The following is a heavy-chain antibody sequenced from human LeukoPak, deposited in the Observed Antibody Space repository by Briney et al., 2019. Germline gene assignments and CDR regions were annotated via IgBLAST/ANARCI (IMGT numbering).Heavy chain of an antibody. D-gene: IGHD2-21*02. CDR2: IYYSGST. J-gene: IGHJ6*03. V-gene: IGHV4-39*01. Sequence: TPSETLSLTCTVSGGSISSSSYYWGWIRQPPGRGLEWIGSIYYSGSTYYNPSLKSRVTISVDTSKNQFSLKLSSVTAADTAVYYCASQSYCGGDCYSLLYYYYYMEVWGKGTTVTVSS. CDR1: GGSISSSSYY. CDR3: ASQSYCGGDCYSLLYYYYYMEV.